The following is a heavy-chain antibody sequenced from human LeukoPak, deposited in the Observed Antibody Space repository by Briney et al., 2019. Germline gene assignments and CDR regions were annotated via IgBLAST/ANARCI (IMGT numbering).Heavy chain of an antibody. J-gene: IGHJ4*02. D-gene: IGHD6-13*01. CDR1: GGSINGHY. CDR2: VFNGGST. CDR3: ASRPAGGTWYGVFDY. V-gene: IGHV4-59*11. Sequence: SETLSLTCSVSGGSINGHYWSWIRQSPGKGLEWIGYVFNGGSTNYNPSLKSRVTMSLDTSRDQFSLRLSSVTTADTAIYYCASRPAGGTWYGVFDYWSQGTLVTVSS.